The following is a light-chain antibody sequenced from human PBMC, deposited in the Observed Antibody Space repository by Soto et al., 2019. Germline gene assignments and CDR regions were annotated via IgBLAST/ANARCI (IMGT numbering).Light chain of an antibody. V-gene: IGLV1-40*01. CDR1: SSNIGAGFD. CDR3: CSYATTTL. Sequence: QSVLTQPPSVSGAPGQTVTISCTGSSSNIGAGFDVHWYQQVPGTAPKLMIYEVSKRPSGVSDRFSGSKSGNTASLTISGLQADDEADYYCCSYATTTLFGGGTKLTVL. J-gene: IGLJ2*01. CDR2: EVS.